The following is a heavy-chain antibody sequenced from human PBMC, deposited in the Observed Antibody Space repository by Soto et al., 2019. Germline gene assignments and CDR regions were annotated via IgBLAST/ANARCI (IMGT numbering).Heavy chain of an antibody. CDR1: GFTFSAFA. Sequence: QPGGSLRLSCTVSGFTFSAFAMYWVRQAPGKGLEWVALISYDGTNEDYAESVRGRFTISRDNSKNTLYLDMNSLSAEDSAAYFCAKGVVREPAYFDYWGQGTLVTVSS. V-gene: IGHV3-30*18. CDR3: AKGVVREPAYFDY. J-gene: IGHJ4*02. D-gene: IGHD3-10*01. CDR2: ISYDGTNE.